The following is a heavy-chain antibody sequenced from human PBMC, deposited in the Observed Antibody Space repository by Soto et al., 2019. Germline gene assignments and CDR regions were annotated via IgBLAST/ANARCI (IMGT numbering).Heavy chain of an antibody. Sequence: GSSAKVSCKASGVTFSSYAISWVRQAPVQGLEWMGWIIPIFGTANYAQKFQGRVTITADESTSTAYMELISLRSEDTAVYYCARESPIPLYIVLVPAAESTYYYYGMDVWGQGTTVTVSS. CDR1: GVTFSSYA. D-gene: IGHD2-2*01. CDR3: ARESPIPLYIVLVPAAESTYYYYGMDV. CDR2: IIPIFGTA. J-gene: IGHJ6*02. V-gene: IGHV1-69*13.